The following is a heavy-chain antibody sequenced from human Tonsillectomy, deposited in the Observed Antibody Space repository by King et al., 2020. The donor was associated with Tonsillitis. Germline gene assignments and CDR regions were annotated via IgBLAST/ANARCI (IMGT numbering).Heavy chain of an antibody. V-gene: IGHV4-39*01. CDR2: IYYSGST. Sequence: LQLQESGPGLVKPSETLSLTCTVSGGSISSSSYYWGWIRQPPGKGLEWIGSIYYSGSTYYNPSLKSRVTISVDTSKNQFSLKLSSVTAADTAVYYCARHARGTYYYDSSGYSDYWGQGTLVTVSS. CDR3: ARHARGTYYYDSSGYSDY. CDR1: GGSISSSSYY. J-gene: IGHJ4*02. D-gene: IGHD3-22*01.